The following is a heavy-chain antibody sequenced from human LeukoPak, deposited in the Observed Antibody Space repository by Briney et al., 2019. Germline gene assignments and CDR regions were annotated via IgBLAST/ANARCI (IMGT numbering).Heavy chain of an antibody. Sequence: SETLSLTCTISGASINTYYWSWIRQPPGKGLEWIGYIYHSGSTYYNPSLKSRVTISVDRSKNQFSLKLSSVTAADTAVYYCARAYYDILTGYHFDIWGQGTMVTVSS. CDR2: IYHSGST. CDR1: GASINTYY. CDR3: ARAYYDILTGYHFDI. D-gene: IGHD3-9*01. J-gene: IGHJ3*02. V-gene: IGHV4-59*12.